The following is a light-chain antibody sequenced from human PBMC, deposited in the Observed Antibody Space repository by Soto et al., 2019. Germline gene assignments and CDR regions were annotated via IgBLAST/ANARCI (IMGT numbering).Light chain of an antibody. Sequence: EIVLTQSPGTLSLSPGDRATLSCRASQSVSSTYLAWYQKKPGQAHRLLIYGASSRATGIPDRFSGSGSGXXXXXXISRXEPXXXXXXXCQQHGRTFGQGTKLEIK. V-gene: IGKV3-20*01. CDR3: QQHGRT. J-gene: IGKJ2*01. CDR1: QSVSSTY. CDR2: GAS.